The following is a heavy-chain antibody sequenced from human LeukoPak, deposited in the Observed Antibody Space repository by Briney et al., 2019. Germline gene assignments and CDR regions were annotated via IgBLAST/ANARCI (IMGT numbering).Heavy chain of an antibody. Sequence: ASVKVSCKASGYTFTSYGITWVRQAPGQGLEWMGWISVYNGNTDYAQKLQGRVTMTTDTSTSTAYMELRTLRSDDPAVYYCARGYCSGGSCYRLDYWGQGTLVTVSS. CDR3: ARGYCSGGSCYRLDY. V-gene: IGHV1-18*04. CDR2: ISVYNGNT. CDR1: GYTFTSYG. D-gene: IGHD2-15*01. J-gene: IGHJ4*02.